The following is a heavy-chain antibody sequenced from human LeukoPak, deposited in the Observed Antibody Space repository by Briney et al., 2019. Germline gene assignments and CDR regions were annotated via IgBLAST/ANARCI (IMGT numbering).Heavy chain of an antibody. V-gene: IGHV4-34*01. CDR1: GFTFGSYA. J-gene: IGHJ4*02. CDR2: INHSGST. D-gene: IGHD1-26*01. CDR3: ARTYSGSYYGLDY. Sequence: GSLRLSCATSGFTFGSYAMTWVRQAPGKGLEWIGEINHSGSTNYNPSLKSRVTISVDTSKNQFSLKLSSVTAADTAVYYCARTYSGSYYGLDYWGQGTLVTVSS.